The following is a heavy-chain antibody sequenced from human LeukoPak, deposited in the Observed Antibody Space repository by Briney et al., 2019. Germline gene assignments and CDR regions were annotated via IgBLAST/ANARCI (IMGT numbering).Heavy chain of an antibody. CDR3: ARVDGTPDY. J-gene: IGHJ4*02. V-gene: IGHV1-3*01. Sequence: GASVKVSCKASGYTFTSYAMHWVRQAPGQRLEWMGWINAGNGNTKYSQKLQGRVTMTTDTSTSTAYMELRSLRSDDTAVYYCARVDGTPDYWGQGTLVTVSS. CDR1: GYTFTSYA. D-gene: IGHD2-15*01. CDR2: INAGNGNT.